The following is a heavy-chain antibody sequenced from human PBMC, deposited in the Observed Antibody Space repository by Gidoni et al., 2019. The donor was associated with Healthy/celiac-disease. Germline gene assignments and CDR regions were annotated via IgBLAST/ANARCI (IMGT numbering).Heavy chain of an antibody. CDR2: INPSGGST. D-gene: IGHD6-19*01. Sequence: QVQLVQSGAEVKKPGASGKVSCKASGSTITSYYLHWVQQAPGQGLEWMGIINPSGGSTSYAQKFQGRVTMIRDTSTSTVYMELSSLRSEDTALYYCARSIAVAGNSFDPWGQGTLVTVSS. V-gene: IGHV1-46*01. CDR3: ARSIAVAGNSFDP. J-gene: IGHJ5*02. CDR1: GSTITSYY.